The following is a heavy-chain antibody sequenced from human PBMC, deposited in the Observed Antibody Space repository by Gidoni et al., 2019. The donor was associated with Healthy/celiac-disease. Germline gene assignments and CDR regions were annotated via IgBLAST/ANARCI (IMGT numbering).Heavy chain of an antibody. CDR1: VGTFSSDA. J-gene: IGHJ3*02. D-gene: IGHD3-16*01. Sequence: QVQLVQSVSEVKKPGSSVKVSCKASVGTFSSDAISWVRQAPGQVHEWMGRIIPILGIANYEKKFKGRVTMNADKSTSKADMELSSLRSEDKAVYYCARAMQGGAFDIWGQGTMVTVSS. V-gene: IGHV1-69*04. CDR3: ARAMQGGAFDI. CDR2: IIPILGIA.